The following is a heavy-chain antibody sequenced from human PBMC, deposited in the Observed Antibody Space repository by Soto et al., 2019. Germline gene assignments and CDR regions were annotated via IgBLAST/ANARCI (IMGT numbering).Heavy chain of an antibody. Sequence: PSETLSLTCAVSGGSISSDGFFWSWIRQPPGKGLEWIGYIHHGGSTYYNPSLESRVTISVDRSKNQFSLKLDSVTAADTAVYYCVREDTTAVTLDYWGQGTLVTVS. V-gene: IGHV4-30-2*01. D-gene: IGHD4-17*01. CDR3: VREDTTAVTLDY. J-gene: IGHJ4*01. CDR1: GGSISSDGFF. CDR2: IHHGGST.